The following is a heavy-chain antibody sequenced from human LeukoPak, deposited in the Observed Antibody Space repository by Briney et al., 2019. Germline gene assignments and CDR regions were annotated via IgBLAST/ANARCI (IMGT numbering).Heavy chain of an antibody. J-gene: IGHJ4*02. CDR1: GGSFSGYY. Sequence: KPSETLSLTCAVYGGSFSGYYWSSIRQPAGKGLEWIGRIYISGSTNYNPSLKSRVTMSVDTSKNQFSLKLSSVTAADTAVYYCARVSMVRGAPDYYFDYWGQGTLVTVSS. D-gene: IGHD3-10*01. V-gene: IGHV4-59*10. CDR3: ARVSMVRGAPDYYFDY. CDR2: IYISGST.